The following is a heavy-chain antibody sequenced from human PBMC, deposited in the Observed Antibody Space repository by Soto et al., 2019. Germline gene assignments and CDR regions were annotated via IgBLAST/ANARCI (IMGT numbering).Heavy chain of an antibody. D-gene: IGHD2-8*01. CDR2: IYYSGST. V-gene: IGHV4-39*01. CDR1: GGSISSSSYY. CDR3: ARPFWKSVLMVYGRGLADGMDV. J-gene: IGHJ6*02. Sequence: SETLSITCTVSGGSISSSSYYWGWIRQPPWKGLEWIGSIYYSGSTYYNPSLKSRVTISVDTSKNQFSLKLSSVTAADTAVYYCARPFWKSVLMVYGRGLADGMDVWGQGTKVTVSS.